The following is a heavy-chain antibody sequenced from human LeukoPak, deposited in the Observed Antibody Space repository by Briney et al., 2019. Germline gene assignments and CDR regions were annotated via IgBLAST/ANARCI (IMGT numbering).Heavy chain of an antibody. V-gene: IGHV3-33*01. J-gene: IGHJ4*02. CDR1: GFIFSDHG. Sequence: GTSLRLSCAASGFIFSDHGMQWVRQAPGKGLEWAAIAWYDGTIKYYTDSMKGLFTISRDNSKNTLYLEMNSVRAEDMAVYYCARWDFDYWGQGTLVSVSS. CDR2: AWYDGTIK. CDR3: ARWDFDY.